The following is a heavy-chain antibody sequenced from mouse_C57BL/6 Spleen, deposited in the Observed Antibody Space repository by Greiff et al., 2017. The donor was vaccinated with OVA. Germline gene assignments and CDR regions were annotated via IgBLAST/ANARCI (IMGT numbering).Heavy chain of an antibody. CDR3: ATEGYPYYFDY. J-gene: IGHJ2*01. CDR1: GYTFTNYY. V-gene: IGHV1-26*01. CDR2: INPNNGGT. D-gene: IGHD2-2*01. Sequence: VQLQQSGPELVKPGASVKISCKASGYTFTNYYMNWVKQSRGKSLEWIGDINPNNGGTNYNQKFKGKATLTVDKSSSTAYMELRSLTSEDSAVYYCATEGYPYYFDYWGQGTTLTVSS.